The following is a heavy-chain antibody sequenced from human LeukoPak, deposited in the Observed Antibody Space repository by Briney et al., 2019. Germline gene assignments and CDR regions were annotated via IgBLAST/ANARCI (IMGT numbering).Heavy chain of an antibody. Sequence: SETLSPTCTVSGGSVSSGSYYWTWIRQPPGKGLEWIGYISYSGSTNYNPSLKSRVTISVDTSKNQFSLNLSSVTAADTAVYYCASYKGQHAAPDAFDIWGQGTMVTVSS. V-gene: IGHV4-61*01. J-gene: IGHJ3*02. CDR2: ISYSGST. D-gene: IGHD1-14*01. CDR1: GGSVSSGSYY. CDR3: ASYKGQHAAPDAFDI.